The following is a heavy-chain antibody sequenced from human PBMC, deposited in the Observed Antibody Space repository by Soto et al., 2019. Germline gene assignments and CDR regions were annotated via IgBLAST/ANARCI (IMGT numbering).Heavy chain of an antibody. CDR3: AHRTLPYWYYFDY. CDR1: GFSLSTPGVG. CDR2: IYWDDDK. Sequence: QITLKESGPTLVKPTQTLTLTCTFSGFSLSTPGVGVAWIRQPPGKALEWLALIYWDDDKWYTPSLKSRLTITRETAKNKVALTMTTMDPVDTATSYCAHRTLPYWYYFDYRGQGTQVTLSS. J-gene: IGHJ4*02. D-gene: IGHD2-8*02. V-gene: IGHV2-5*02.